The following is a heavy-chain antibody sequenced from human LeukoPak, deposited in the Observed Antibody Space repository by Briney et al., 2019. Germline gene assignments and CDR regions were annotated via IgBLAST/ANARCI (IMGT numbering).Heavy chain of an antibody. CDR2: ISGSSSTI. V-gene: IGHV3-48*02. CDR1: GFTFSSYW. D-gene: IGHD6-13*01. CDR3: ARDHYSRNDY. Sequence: PGGSLRLSCAASGFTFSSYWMHWVRQAPGKGLDWVSYISGSSSTIFYADSVKGRFTISRDNAKNSLYLQMNSLRDEDTAVYYCARDHYSRNDYWGQGTLVTVSS. J-gene: IGHJ4*02.